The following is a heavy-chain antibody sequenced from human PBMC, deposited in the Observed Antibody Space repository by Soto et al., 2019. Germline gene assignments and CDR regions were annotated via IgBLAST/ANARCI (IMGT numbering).Heavy chain of an antibody. CDR1: GFIFKNYA. D-gene: IGHD6-6*01. CDR3: TKSSGGSSSVGMDY. V-gene: IGHV3-30*04. Sequence: GSLRLSCAVSGFIFKNYALNWVRQAPGKGLEWVASITRDGYNKYYADSVKGRFTISRDNSKNTLSLQMTALRVEDSSVYYCTKSSGGSSSVGMDYWGPGTLVT. J-gene: IGHJ4*02. CDR2: ITRDGYNK.